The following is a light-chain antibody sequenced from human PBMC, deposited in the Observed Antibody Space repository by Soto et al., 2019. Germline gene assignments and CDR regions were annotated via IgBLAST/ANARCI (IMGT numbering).Light chain of an antibody. CDR3: QVWDSSSDHVV. J-gene: IGLJ2*01. CDR2: ADS. V-gene: IGLV3-21*02. Sequence: SYELTQPHSVSVAPGQTARITCGGNNIGSKSVHWYQQKPGQATVLVVYADSDRPSRIPERFSGSNSGNTATLTISRVEAGDEADYYCQVWDSSSDHVVFGGGTKLTVL. CDR1: NIGSKS.